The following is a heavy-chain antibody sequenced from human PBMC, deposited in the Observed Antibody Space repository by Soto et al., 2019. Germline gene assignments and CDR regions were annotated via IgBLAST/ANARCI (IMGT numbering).Heavy chain of an antibody. CDR1: GFIFSAYG. CDR2: ISYDGSNK. V-gene: IGHV3-30*18. J-gene: IGHJ6*02. CDR3: AKDLSSPTYGLED. Sequence: QVHLVESGGGVVQPGRSLRLSCAASGFIFSAYGMHWVRQAPGKGLEWVAFISYDGSNKQYVDSVKGRFTISRDNSKETVYLQMNSLRDEVRAVYHCAKDLSSPTYGLEDWGQGTTVTVSS.